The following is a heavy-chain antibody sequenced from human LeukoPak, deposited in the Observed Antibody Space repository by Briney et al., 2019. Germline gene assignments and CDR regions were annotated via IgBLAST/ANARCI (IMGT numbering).Heavy chain of an antibody. V-gene: IGHV3-7*01. D-gene: IGHD2-2*01. Sequence: GGSLRLSCAASGFTFSSYWMSWVRQAPGKGLEWVANIKQDGSEKYYVDSVKGRFTISRDNAKNSLYLQMNSLRAEDTAVYYCARGQGVVVPAAVRADYYYYMDVWGKGTTVTVSS. CDR2: IKQDGSEK. CDR3: ARGQGVVVPAAVRADYYYYMDV. CDR1: GFTFSSYW. J-gene: IGHJ6*03.